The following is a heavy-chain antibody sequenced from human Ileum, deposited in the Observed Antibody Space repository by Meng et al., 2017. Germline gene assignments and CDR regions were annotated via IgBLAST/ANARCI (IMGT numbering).Heavy chain of an antibody. CDR3: ARVELRGDTRDSCGLDH. J-gene: IGHJ4*02. D-gene: IGHD3-22*01. CDR1: GGSVTDYC. V-gene: IGHV4-34*01. CDR2: INHGGNT. Sequence: LQQWGAGLLNPSETLSLTCAVYGGSVTDYCVSWIRQTPGKGLEWIGEINHGGNTNYNPSLKSRVTISIDTSRDQFSLKLTSVTAADTAVYYCARVELRGDTRDSCGLDHWGQGTLVTVSS.